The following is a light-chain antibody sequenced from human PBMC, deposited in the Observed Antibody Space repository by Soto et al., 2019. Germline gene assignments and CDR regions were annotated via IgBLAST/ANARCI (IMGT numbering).Light chain of an antibody. Sequence: AIRMTQSPSSFSASTGDRVTITCRASQGLSSDLGSYQQKPGKAPKLLIYAASTLQSGVRSRFSGSGSGTDFTLTTSCLQSEDFATYYCQQYYSYPRTFGGGTKVEIK. CDR2: AAS. J-gene: IGKJ4*01. CDR1: QGLSSD. V-gene: IGKV1-8*01. CDR3: QQYYSYPRT.